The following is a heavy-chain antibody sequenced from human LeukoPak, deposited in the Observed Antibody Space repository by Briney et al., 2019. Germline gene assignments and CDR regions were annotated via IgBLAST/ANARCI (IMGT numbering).Heavy chain of an antibody. D-gene: IGHD4-17*01. J-gene: IGHJ4*02. CDR1: GYTFTGYY. V-gene: IGHV1-2*02. Sequence: ASVKVSCKASGYTFTGYYMHWVRQAPGQGLEWMGWINPNSGGTNYVQKFQGRVTMTRDTSISTAYMELSRLRSDDTAVYYCARDRRYGDYAYWGQGTLVTVSS. CDR2: INPNSGGT. CDR3: ARDRRYGDYAY.